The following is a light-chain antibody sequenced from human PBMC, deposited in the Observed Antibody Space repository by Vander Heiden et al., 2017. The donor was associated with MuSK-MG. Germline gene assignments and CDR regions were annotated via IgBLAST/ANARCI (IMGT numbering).Light chain of an antibody. CDR2: AAS. V-gene: IGKV1-39*01. Sequence: DIHMTQSPSSLSASVGDRVTITCRASQSISSYLNWYQQKPGKAPKLLIYAASSLQSGVPSRFSGSGSGTEFTLTISSLQPEDFATYYCQQSYSTPSITFGQGTRLEIK. J-gene: IGKJ5*01. CDR1: QSISSY. CDR3: QQSYSTPSIT.